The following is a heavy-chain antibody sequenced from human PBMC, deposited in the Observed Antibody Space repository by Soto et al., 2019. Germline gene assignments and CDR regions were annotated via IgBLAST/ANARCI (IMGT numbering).Heavy chain of an antibody. V-gene: IGHV4-34*01. J-gene: IGHJ4*02. CDR1: GGSFSGYY. Sequence: SETLSLTCAVYGGSFSGYYWSWIRQPPGKGLEWIGEINHSGSTNYNPSLKSRVTISVDTSKNQFSLKLSSVTAADTAVYYCARGNIRKWLRLRRSGYYFDYWGQGTLVTVSS. D-gene: IGHD5-12*01. CDR3: ARGNIRKWLRLRRSGYYFDY. CDR2: INHSGST.